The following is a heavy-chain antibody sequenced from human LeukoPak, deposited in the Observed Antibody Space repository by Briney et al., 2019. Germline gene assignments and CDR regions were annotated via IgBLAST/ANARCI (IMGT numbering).Heavy chain of an antibody. CDR2: INSDGSST. V-gene: IGHV3-74*01. J-gene: IGHJ5*02. Sequence: GGSLRLPCAASGFTFSSYWMHWVRQAPGKGLVWVSRINSDGSSTSYADSVKGRFTISRDNAKNTLYLQMNSLRAEDTAVYYCARDKGRYYDFWSGPPGWFDPWGQGTLVTVSS. D-gene: IGHD3-3*01. CDR1: GFTFSSYW. CDR3: ARDKGRYYDFWSGPPGWFDP.